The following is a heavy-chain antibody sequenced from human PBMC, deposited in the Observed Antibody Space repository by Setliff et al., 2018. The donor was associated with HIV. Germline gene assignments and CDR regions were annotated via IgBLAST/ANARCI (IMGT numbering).Heavy chain of an antibody. Sequence: PGGSLRLSCAASGFSFDDYAMHWARQAPGQGLEWVSGISWNIFNIAYADSVKGRFTISRDNAKNSRYLRMNSLRDEDTALYYCAKEGRVTTAFDLWGQGTLVTVSS. J-gene: IGHJ5*02. D-gene: IGHD1-1*01. CDR3: AKEGRVTTAFDL. V-gene: IGHV3-9*01. CDR2: ISWNIFNI. CDR1: GFSFDDYA.